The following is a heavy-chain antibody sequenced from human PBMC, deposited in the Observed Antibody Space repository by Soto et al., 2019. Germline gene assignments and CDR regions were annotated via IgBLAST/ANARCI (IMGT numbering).Heavy chain of an antibody. Sequence: QLQLQESGPGLVQPSGTLSLTCAVSGGSISSSNWWRLVRQPPGKGLEWIGEIYHSGSTNYNPSLKSRVTTSVDKSKNQVSLKLSSVTAADTAVYYCARARQWLLGGYFDYWGQGNLFTVSS. V-gene: IGHV4-4*02. CDR1: GGSISSSNW. CDR3: ARARQWLLGGYFDY. CDR2: IYHSGST. J-gene: IGHJ4*02. D-gene: IGHD6-19*01.